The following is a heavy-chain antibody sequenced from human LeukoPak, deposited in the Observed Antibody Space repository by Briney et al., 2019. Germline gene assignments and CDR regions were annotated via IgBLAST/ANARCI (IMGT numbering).Heavy chain of an antibody. CDR1: GGTFSSYA. CDR3: ARGRCSSTSCYSDY. D-gene: IGHD2-2*01. Sequence: WASVKVSCKASGGTFSSYAFSRVRQAPGQGLEWMGGIIPMFGTAKYAQKFQGRVTITADESTSTAYMELSSLRSEDTAVYYCARGRCSSTSCYSDYWGQGTLVTVSS. CDR2: IIPMFGTA. V-gene: IGHV1-69*13. J-gene: IGHJ4*02.